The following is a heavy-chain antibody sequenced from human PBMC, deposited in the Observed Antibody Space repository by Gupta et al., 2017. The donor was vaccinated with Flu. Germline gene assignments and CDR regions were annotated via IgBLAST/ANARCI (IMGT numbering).Heavy chain of an antibody. CDR3: AKDLEGVTPSGYFDY. D-gene: IGHD5-18*01. V-gene: IGHV3-9*01. CDR2: ISWNSGSI. J-gene: IGHJ4*02. CDR1: GFTFDDYA. Sequence: EVQLVESGGGLVQPGRSLRPSCAASGFTFDDYAMHWVRQAPGKGLEWVSGISWNSGSIGYADSVKGRFTISRDNAKNSLYLQMNSLRAEDTALYYCAKDLEGVTPSGYFDYWGQGTLVTVSS.